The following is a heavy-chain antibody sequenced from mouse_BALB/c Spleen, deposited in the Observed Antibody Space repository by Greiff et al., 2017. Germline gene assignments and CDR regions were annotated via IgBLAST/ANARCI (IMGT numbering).Heavy chain of an antibody. J-gene: IGHJ3*01. D-gene: IGHD3-1*01. CDR3: ARHGLTSWFAY. CDR1: GFTFSSYG. V-gene: IGHV5-6*01. Sequence: EVQVVESGGDLVKPGGSLKLSCAASGFTFSSYGMSWVRQTPDKRLEWVATISSGGSYTYYPDSVKGRFTISRDHAKNTLYLQMSSLKSEDTAMYYCARHGLTSWFAYWGQGTLVTVSA. CDR2: ISSGGSYT.